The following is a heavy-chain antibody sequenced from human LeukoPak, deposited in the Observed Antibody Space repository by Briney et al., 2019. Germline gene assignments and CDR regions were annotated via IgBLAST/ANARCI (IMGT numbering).Heavy chain of an antibody. CDR2: ISGSGTGT. CDR1: GFTFSSYA. J-gene: IGHJ4*02. CDR3: AKDSRGYGGSDLDY. V-gene: IGHV3-23*01. Sequence: PGGSLRLSCAASGFTFSSYAMSWVRQAPGKGLESVSAISGSGTGTYYADSVKGRFTISRDNSKNTLYLQMNSLRAEDTAVYYCAKDSRGYGGSDLDYWGQGTLVTVSS. D-gene: IGHD5-12*01.